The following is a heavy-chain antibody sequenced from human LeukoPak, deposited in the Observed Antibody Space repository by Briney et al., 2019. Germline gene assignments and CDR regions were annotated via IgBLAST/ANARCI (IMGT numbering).Heavy chain of an antibody. J-gene: IGHJ4*02. CDR1: GGSISSNNW. CDR2: IYHSGTT. D-gene: IGHD6-6*01. Sequence: SETLSLTCAVSGGSISSNNWWNWVRQPPGKGLEWIGEIYHSGTTNYNPSLKSRVIISVDKSKNQLSLKLNSVTAADTAVYYCARDLGSSSPRGYWGQGTLVTVSS. V-gene: IGHV4-4*02. CDR3: ARDLGSSSPRGY.